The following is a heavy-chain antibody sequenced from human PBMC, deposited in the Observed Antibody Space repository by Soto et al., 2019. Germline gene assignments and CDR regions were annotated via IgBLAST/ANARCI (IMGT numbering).Heavy chain of an antibody. D-gene: IGHD5-12*01. Sequence: QLQLQESGPGLVQPSETLSLTCTVSGVSISSHGYFWGWIRQPPGKGLEWIGMISYSGSTYYRPSLKRRVTLAADTSKNQLSLRLSSVTAADTAVFHCMNYNSGWKYWGQGTVVTVSS. J-gene: IGHJ4*02. CDR3: MNYNSGWKY. V-gene: IGHV4-39*01. CDR1: GVSISSHGYF. CDR2: ISYSGST.